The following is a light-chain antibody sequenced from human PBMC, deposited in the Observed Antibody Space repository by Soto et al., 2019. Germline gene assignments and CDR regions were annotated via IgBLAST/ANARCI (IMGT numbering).Light chain of an antibody. J-gene: IGKJ1*01. CDR3: QQYNSYS. Sequence: EIGLTQSPGTLSLSPGERATLSCRASQSVSNNYLAWYQQKPGQAPRLLIYGASNRATGIPDRFSGSGSGTDFTLTISSLQPDDFATYYCQQYNSYSFGQGTKVDI. CDR2: GAS. V-gene: IGKV3-20*01. CDR1: QSVSNNY.